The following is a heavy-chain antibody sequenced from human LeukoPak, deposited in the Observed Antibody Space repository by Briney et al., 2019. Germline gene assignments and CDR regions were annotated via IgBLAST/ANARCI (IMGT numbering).Heavy chain of an antibody. CDR3: ARVTGYMVEDYFDY. CDR1: GGSISSYY. Sequence: SETLSLTCTVSGGSISSYYWSWIRQPPGKGLEWIGYIYYSGSNNYNPSLKSRVTMSVDTSKNQFSLRLSSVTAADTAVYYCARVTGYMVEDYFDYWGQGTLVTVSS. V-gene: IGHV4-59*01. CDR2: IYYSGSN. D-gene: IGHD6-13*01. J-gene: IGHJ4*02.